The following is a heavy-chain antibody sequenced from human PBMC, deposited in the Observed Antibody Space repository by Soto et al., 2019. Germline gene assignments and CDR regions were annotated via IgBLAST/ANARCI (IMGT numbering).Heavy chain of an antibody. CDR1: GGSITSYH. CDR3: ARDRSGGYNWFDP. J-gene: IGHJ5*02. D-gene: IGHD2-15*01. V-gene: IGHV4-59*12. Sequence: SETLSLTCTVAGGSITSYHWSWIRQSPGKGLEWIGNIYYSGSSNYNPSLESRVTISVDTSKNQFSLRLSSVTAADTAVYYCARDRSGGYNWFDPWGQGTLVTVSS. CDR2: IYYSGSS.